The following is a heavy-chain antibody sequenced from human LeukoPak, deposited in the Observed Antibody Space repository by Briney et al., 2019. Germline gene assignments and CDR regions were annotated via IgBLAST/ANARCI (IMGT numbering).Heavy chain of an antibody. J-gene: IGHJ4*02. CDR3: AKDLTQTYYYDSSGYFWMDYFDY. Sequence: GGSLRLSCAASGFTFSSYAMSWVRQAPGKGLEWVSAISGSGGSTYYADSVKGRFTISRDNSKNTLYLQMNSLRAEDTAVYHCAKDLTQTYYYDSSGYFWMDYFDYWGQGTLVTVSS. V-gene: IGHV3-23*01. D-gene: IGHD3-22*01. CDR2: ISGSGGST. CDR1: GFTFSSYA.